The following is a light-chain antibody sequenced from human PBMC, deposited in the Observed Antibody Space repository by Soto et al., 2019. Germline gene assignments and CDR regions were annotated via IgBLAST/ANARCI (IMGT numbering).Light chain of an antibody. J-gene: IGKJ5*01. CDR3: QQRTNSIT. V-gene: IGKV3-11*01. CDR2: DAS. Sequence: EIVLTQSPATLSLSPGERATLSCRASQSVSSYLAWYQQKPGQAPRLLIYDASNRATGIPARFSGSGSGTDFTLTISGLEPEDFVFYYCQQRTNSITFGQGTRLEIK. CDR1: QSVSSY.